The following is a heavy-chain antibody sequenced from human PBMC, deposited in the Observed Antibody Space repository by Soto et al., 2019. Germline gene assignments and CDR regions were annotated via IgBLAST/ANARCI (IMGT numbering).Heavy chain of an antibody. Sequence: SETLSLTCSVSGGSISSGDYYWSWIRQHPGKGLEWIGYIYYSGSTYYNPSLRSRVTISVDTSKNQFSLKLSSVTAADTAVYYCARVQSSSFAFDIWGQGTMVTVS. D-gene: IGHD6-6*01. J-gene: IGHJ3*02. CDR1: GGSISSGDYY. V-gene: IGHV4-31*03. CDR3: ARVQSSSFAFDI. CDR2: IYYSGST.